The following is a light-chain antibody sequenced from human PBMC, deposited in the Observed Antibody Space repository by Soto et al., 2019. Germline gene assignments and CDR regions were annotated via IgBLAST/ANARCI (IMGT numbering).Light chain of an antibody. CDR3: QKYNTVPRT. CDR1: QGISHF. Sequence: DIQMTQSPSSLSASVGDRVTITCRASQGISHFLAWYQQKPGKVPKLLIYAASILQSGVPPRFSDCGSGTEFTLTISSLQREDVATCYCQKYNTVPRTFGQGTKVEI. J-gene: IGKJ1*01. CDR2: AAS. V-gene: IGKV1-27*01.